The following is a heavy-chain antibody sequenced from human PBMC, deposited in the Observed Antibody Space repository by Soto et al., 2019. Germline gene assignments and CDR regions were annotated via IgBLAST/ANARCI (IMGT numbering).Heavy chain of an antibody. CDR2: IYNGGSP. V-gene: IGHV4-30-4*01. Sequence: QVQLHGSGPGLVEPSQTLSLTCTVSGASITSDKSYCWAWVRQSPEQGLEWIGHIYNGGSPYHNPSLISPASIPVDTSKNQFSLRLNSVSAAATAVYYCTKGPSGDKVDDWGQGILVTVSS. D-gene: IGHD7-27*01. CDR3: TKGPSGDKVDD. J-gene: IGHJ4*02. CDR1: GASITSDKSY.